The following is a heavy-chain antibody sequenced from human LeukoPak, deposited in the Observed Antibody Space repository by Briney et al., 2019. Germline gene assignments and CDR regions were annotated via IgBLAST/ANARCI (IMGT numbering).Heavy chain of an antibody. CDR2: FDPEDGET. CDR3: ATGGPGDYYMGDY. D-gene: IGHD3-10*01. J-gene: IGHJ4*02. CDR1: GYTLTELS. V-gene: IGHV1-24*01. Sequence: ASVKVSCKVSGYTLTELSMHWVRQAPGKGLERMGGFDPEDGETIYAQKFQGRVTMTEDTSTDTAYMELSSLRSEDTAVYYCATGGPGDYYMGDYWGQGTLVTVSS.